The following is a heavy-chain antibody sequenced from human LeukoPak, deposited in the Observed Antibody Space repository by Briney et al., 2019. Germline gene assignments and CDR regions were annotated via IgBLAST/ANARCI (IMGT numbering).Heavy chain of an antibody. D-gene: IGHD6-19*01. J-gene: IGHJ4*02. Sequence: PGGSLRLSCAASGFTFSIYGMNWVRQAPGKGREWVSYICNSGNRIDYADSVKGRFTMSRDNAKNLLCLQMNSLRDEDTAMYYCARVSAPGTSGWDFGYWGQGTLVTVSS. CDR1: GFTFSIYG. CDR2: ICNSGNRI. V-gene: IGHV3-48*02. CDR3: ARVSAPGTSGWDFGY.